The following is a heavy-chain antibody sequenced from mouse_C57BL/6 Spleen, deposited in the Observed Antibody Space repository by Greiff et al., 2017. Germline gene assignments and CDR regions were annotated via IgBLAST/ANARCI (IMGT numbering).Heavy chain of an antibody. CDR2: INPSNGGT. D-gene: IGHD1-1*01. CDR1: GYTFTSYW. Sequence: QVQLQQPGTELVKPGASVKLSCKASGYTFTSYWMHWVKQRPGQGLAWIGNINPSNGGTNYNEKFKSKATLTVDKSSSTAYMQLSSLTSEDSAVYYCARPHYYGSRGYYFDYWGQGTTLTVSS. J-gene: IGHJ2*01. V-gene: IGHV1-53*01. CDR3: ARPHYYGSRGYYFDY.